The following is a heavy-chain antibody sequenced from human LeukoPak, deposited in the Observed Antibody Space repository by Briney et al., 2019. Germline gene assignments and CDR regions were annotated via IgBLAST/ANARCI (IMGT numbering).Heavy chain of an antibody. D-gene: IGHD1-26*01. J-gene: IGHJ4*02. CDR2: ISSSRSYI. CDR3: ARMYSGSYSDY. Sequence: GGSLRLSCAACGFTFSSYSMKWVRQARGKGGEWVSSISSSRSYIYYAESVKGRFTISRDNAKNSLYLQMNSLRAEDAAVYYCARMYSGSYSDYWGQGTLVTGSS. CDR1: GFTFSSYS. V-gene: IGHV3-21*01.